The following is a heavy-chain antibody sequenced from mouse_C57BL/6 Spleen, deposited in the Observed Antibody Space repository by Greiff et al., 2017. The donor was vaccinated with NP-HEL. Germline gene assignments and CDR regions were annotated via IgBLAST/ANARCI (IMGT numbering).Heavy chain of an antibody. CDR2: INPNNGGT. CDR3: ARKVYGNYDWYFDV. J-gene: IGHJ1*03. Sequence: EVQLQQSGPELVKPGASVKMSCKASGYTFTDYNMHWVKQSHGKSLEWIGYINPNNGGTSYNQKFKGKATLTVNKSSSTAYMELRSLTSEDSAVYYCARKVYGNYDWYFDVWGTGTTVTVSS. D-gene: IGHD2-1*01. V-gene: IGHV1-22*01. CDR1: GYTFTDYN.